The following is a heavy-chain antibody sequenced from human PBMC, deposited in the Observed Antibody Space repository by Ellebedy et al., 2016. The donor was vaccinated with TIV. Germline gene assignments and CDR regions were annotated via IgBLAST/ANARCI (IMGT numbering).Heavy chain of an antibody. Sequence: ESLKISCTVSGGSINTYDLSWIRQPPGQGPEWIGCIHYSGTTNYNPSLKSRVTISVDTSKNLLSLNLNSVTAADTAVYYCARHRIAVAGAFWFDPWGQGTLVTVSS. CDR2: IHYSGTT. CDR3: ARHRIAVAGAFWFDP. D-gene: IGHD6-19*01. CDR1: GGSINTYD. V-gene: IGHV4-59*01. J-gene: IGHJ5*02.